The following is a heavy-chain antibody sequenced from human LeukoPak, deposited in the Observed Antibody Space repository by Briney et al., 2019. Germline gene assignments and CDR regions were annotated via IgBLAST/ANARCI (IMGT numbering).Heavy chain of an antibody. D-gene: IGHD3-16*02. CDR2: IWYDGSNK. CDR1: GFTFSSYG. CDR3: AKDYMITFGGVIGPFDY. J-gene: IGHJ4*02. V-gene: IGHV3-33*06. Sequence: GRSLRLSCAASGFTFSSYGMHWVRQAPGKGLEWVAVIWYDGSNKYYADSVKGRFTISRDNSKDTLYLQMNSLRAEDTAVYYCAKDYMITFGGVIGPFDYWGQGTLVTVSS.